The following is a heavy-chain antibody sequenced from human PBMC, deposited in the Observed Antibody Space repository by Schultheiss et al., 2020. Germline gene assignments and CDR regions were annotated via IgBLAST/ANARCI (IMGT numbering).Heavy chain of an antibody. CDR2: INHSGST. V-gene: IGHV4-61*08. CDR3: ARTQYYYGSGSYYRYYYYGMDV. D-gene: IGHD3-10*01. CDR1: GGSISSGGYY. J-gene: IGHJ6*02. Sequence: SETLSLTCTVSGGSISSGGYYWSWIRQPPGKGLEWIGEINHSGSTNYNPSLKSRVTISVDTSKNQFSLKLSSVTAADTAVYYCARTQYYYGSGSYYRYYYYGMDVWGQGTTVNVSS.